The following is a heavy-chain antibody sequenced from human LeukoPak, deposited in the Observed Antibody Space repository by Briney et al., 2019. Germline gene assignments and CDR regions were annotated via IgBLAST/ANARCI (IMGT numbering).Heavy chain of an antibody. CDR3: AKASALIVVVSKHFDY. J-gene: IGHJ4*02. CDR1: GFTFSSYA. Sequence: GGSLRLSCAASGFTFSSYAMSWVRQAPGKGLEWVSAISGSGGSTYYADSVKGRFTISRDNSKNTLYLQMNSPRAEDTAVYYFAKASALIVVVSKHFDYWGQGTLVTVSS. D-gene: IGHD3-22*01. CDR2: ISGSGGST. V-gene: IGHV3-23*01.